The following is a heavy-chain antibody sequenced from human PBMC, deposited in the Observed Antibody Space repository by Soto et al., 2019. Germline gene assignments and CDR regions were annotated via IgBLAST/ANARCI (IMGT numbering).Heavy chain of an antibody. CDR2: INAGNGNT. V-gene: IGHV1-3*01. J-gene: IGHJ5*02. D-gene: IGHD5-12*01. CDR3: ARDLQIVASRPFDP. CDR1: GYTFTSYA. Sequence: GASVKVSCKASGYTFTSYAMHWVRQAPGQRLEWMGWINAGNGNTKYSQKFQGRVTITRDTSASTAYMELSSLRSEDTAVYYCARDLQIVASRPFDPWGQGTLVTVSS.